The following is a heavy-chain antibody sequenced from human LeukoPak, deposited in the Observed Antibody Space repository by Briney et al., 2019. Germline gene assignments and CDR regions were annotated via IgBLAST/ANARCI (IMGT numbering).Heavy chain of an antibody. CDR3: ARLYGTYPGWFDP. CDR2: IWYDGSNK. CDR1: GFTFSTYP. J-gene: IGHJ5*02. Sequence: GGSLRLSCAASGFTFSTYPMHWVRQAPGKGLEWVAVIWYDGSNKYYADSVKGRFTISRDNSKNTLYLQMNSLRAEDTAVYYCARLYGTYPGWFDPWGQGTLVTVSS. V-gene: IGHV3-33*08. D-gene: IGHD4-17*01.